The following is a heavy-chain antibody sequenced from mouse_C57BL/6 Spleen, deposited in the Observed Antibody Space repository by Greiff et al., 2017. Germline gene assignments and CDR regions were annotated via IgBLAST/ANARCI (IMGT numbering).Heavy chain of an antibody. V-gene: IGHV1-19*01. CDR1: GYAFSDSY. CDR2: INPYYGGT. Sequence: QLHPSGPVLVQPGASVTISCKASGYAFSDSYMNWVEQRHGKSLEWIGLINPYYGGTSYNQKFTGKATLTVDKSSSTAYMELNSLTSEDSAVYYCATCGGDRETMDYWGQGTSVTVSS. CDR3: ATCGGDRETMDY. J-gene: IGHJ4*01.